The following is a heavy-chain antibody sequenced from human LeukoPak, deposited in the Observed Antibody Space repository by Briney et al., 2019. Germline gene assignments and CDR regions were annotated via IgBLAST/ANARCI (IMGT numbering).Heavy chain of an antibody. CDR1: GGSISSYY. CDR3: AGDSESYQSWFDP. V-gene: IGHV4-59*01. D-gene: IGHD1-26*01. J-gene: IGHJ5*02. Sequence: SETLSLTCTVSGGSISSYYWSWIRQPPGKGLEWIGYIYYSGSTNYNPSLKSRVTISVDTSKNQFSLKLSPVTAADTAVYYCAGDSESYQSWFDPWGQGTLVTVSS. CDR2: IYYSGST.